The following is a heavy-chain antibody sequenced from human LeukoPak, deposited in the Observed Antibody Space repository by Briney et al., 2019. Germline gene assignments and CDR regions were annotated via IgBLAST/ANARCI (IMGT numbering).Heavy chain of an antibody. CDR2: ISGSGGGT. CDR3: AKRGVVIRVILVGFHKEAYYFDS. D-gene: IGHD3-22*01. V-gene: IGHV3-23*01. J-gene: IGHJ4*02. CDR1: GITLSNYG. Sequence: GGSLRLSCEVAGITLSNYGMSWVRQAPGKGLEWVAGISGSGGGTNYADSVKGRFTISRDNSKNTLYLQMNSLRAEDTAVYFCAKRGVVIRVILVGFHKEAYYFDSWGQGALVTVSS.